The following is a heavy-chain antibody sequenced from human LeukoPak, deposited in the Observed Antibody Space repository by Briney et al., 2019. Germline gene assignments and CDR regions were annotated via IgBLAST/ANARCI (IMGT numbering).Heavy chain of an antibody. Sequence: TGGSLRLSCAASGFTFSSYSMNWVRQAPGKGLEWVSSISSSSSYIYYADSVKGRFTISRDNAKNSLYLQMNSLRAEDTAVYYCARDLRVDYDSSAGRDDAFDIWGQGTMVTVSS. D-gene: IGHD3-22*01. CDR2: ISSSSSYI. CDR1: GFTFSSYS. CDR3: ARDLRVDYDSSAGRDDAFDI. J-gene: IGHJ3*02. V-gene: IGHV3-21*01.